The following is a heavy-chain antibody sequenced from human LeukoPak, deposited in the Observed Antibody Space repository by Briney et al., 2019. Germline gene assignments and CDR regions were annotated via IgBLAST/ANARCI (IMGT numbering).Heavy chain of an antibody. V-gene: IGHV3-7*01. Sequence: GGSLRLSCGASGFTFSDHWMSWVRQAPGKGLEWVANINQDGSEKYYVDSVKGRFTISRDNAKNSLFLQMGSLRVEDTAVYYCARESTAGYNSSWYGFRNWGQGTLVSVSS. CDR3: ARESTAGYNSSWYGFRN. D-gene: IGHD6-13*01. CDR2: INQDGSEK. J-gene: IGHJ1*01. CDR1: GFTFSDHW.